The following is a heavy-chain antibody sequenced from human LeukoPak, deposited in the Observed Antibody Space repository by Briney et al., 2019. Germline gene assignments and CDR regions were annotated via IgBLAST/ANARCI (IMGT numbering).Heavy chain of an antibody. V-gene: IGHV3-9*01. CDR1: GFTFDDYA. CDR3: AKDNCSGGSCKTTDAFDI. Sequence: GGSLRLSCAASGFTFDDYAMHWVRQAPGKGLEWVSGISWNSGSIGYADSVKGRFTISRDNAKNSLYLQMNSLRAEDTALYYCAKDNCSGGSCKTTDAFDIWGQGTMVTVSS. CDR2: ISWNSGSI. J-gene: IGHJ3*02. D-gene: IGHD2-15*01.